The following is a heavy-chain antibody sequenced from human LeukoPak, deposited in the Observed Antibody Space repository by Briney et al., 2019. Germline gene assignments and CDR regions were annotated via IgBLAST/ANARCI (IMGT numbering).Heavy chain of an antibody. CDR2: IYYSGST. CDR1: GGSISSSSYY. Sequence: SETLSLTCTVSGGSISSSSYYWGWIRQPPGKGLEWIGSIYYSGSTYYNPSLRSRVTISVDTSKNQFSLKLSSVTAADTAVYYCASFYCSGGSCYQYYYYYMDVWGKGTTVTVSS. J-gene: IGHJ6*03. CDR3: ASFYCSGGSCYQYYYYYMDV. V-gene: IGHV4-39*01. D-gene: IGHD2-15*01.